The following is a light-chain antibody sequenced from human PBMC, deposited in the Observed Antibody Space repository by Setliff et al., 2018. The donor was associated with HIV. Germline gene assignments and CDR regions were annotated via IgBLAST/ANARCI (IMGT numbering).Light chain of an antibody. Sequence: QSVLTQPTSVSGAPGQRVTIACTGSSSNIGAVYDVHWYQQLPGTAPQLLIYGNSNRPSGVPDRFSGSKSGTSASLAITGLRAEDESDYYCQSYDSSLSGYVFGTGTKGTVL. CDR2: GNS. CDR1: SSNIGAVYD. J-gene: IGLJ1*01. V-gene: IGLV1-40*01. CDR3: QSYDSSLSGYV.